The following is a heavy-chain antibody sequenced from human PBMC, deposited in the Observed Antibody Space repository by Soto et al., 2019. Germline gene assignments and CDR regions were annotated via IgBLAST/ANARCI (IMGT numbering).Heavy chain of an antibody. CDR2: INHSGST. CDR3: ARGAGVGSDHDY. J-gene: IGHJ4*02. D-gene: IGHD2-8*01. V-gene: IGHV4-34*01. Sequence: SETLSLTCAVYGGSFSGYYWSWIRQPPGKGLEWIGEINHSGSTNYNPSLKSRVTISVDTSKNQFSLKLSSVTAADTAVYYCARGAGVGSDHDYWGQGTLVTVSS. CDR1: GGSFSGYY.